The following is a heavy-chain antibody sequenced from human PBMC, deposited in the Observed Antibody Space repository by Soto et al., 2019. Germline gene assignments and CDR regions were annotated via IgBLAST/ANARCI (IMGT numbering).Heavy chain of an antibody. Sequence: EVQLVESGGGLVKPGGSLRLSCAASGFTFSSYSMNWVRHAPGKGLEWVSSISSSRRYIYYADSVKGRFNISSYNAKNSLYLQMNSLRAEDTAVYYCARDKVSEEVGCWFDSWGQGTLVTVSS. J-gene: IGHJ5*01. CDR2: ISSSRRYI. D-gene: IGHD2-8*01. CDR1: GFTFSSYS. V-gene: IGHV3-21*01. CDR3: ARDKVSEEVGCWFDS.